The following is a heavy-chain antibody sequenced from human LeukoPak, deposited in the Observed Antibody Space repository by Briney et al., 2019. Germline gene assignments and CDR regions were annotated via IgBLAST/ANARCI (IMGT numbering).Heavy chain of an antibody. J-gene: IGHJ6*02. CDR2: IFYSGST. Sequence: SETLSLTCTVSGGSISSYCWSWIRQSPGKGLEWIGYIFYSGSTNYNPSLKSRVTISVDTSKNQFSLKLSSVTAADTAVYYCARTALYCSSTSCYYYGMDVWGQGTTVTVSS. V-gene: IGHV4-59*12. CDR1: GGSISSYC. CDR3: ARTALYCSSTSCYYYGMDV. D-gene: IGHD2-2*01.